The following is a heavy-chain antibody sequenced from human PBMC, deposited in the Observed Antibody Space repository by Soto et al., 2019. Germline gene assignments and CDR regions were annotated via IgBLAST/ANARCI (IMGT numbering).Heavy chain of an antibody. J-gene: IGHJ6*03. Sequence: QVQLQQWGAGLLKPSETLSLTCAVYGGSFSGYYWSWIRQPPGKGLEWIGEINHSGSTNYNPSLKSRVTISVDTSKNQLSLKLSSVTAADTAVYYCARARYCSGGSCYENYYYMDVWGKGTTVTVSS. V-gene: IGHV4-34*01. CDR2: INHSGST. CDR1: GGSFSGYY. CDR3: ARARYCSGGSCYENYYYMDV. D-gene: IGHD2-15*01.